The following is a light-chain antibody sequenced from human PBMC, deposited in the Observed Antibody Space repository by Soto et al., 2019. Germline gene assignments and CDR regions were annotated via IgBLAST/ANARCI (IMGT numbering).Light chain of an antibody. V-gene: IGLV2-8*01. J-gene: IGLJ1*01. CDR3: SSYAGSSKV. Sequence: QSALTQPPSASGSPGQSVAISCTGTSSDVGGYNEVSWYQHHPAKAPNLMNYEVNTRPSVVPDRFSGSKSANTPSLTVSGPQAEDEAYCSSSSYAGSSKVFGTGTKLTVL. CDR2: EVN. CDR1: SSDVGGYNE.